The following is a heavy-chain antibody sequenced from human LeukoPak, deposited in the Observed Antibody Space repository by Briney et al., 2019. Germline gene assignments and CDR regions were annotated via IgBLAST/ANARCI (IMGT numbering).Heavy chain of an antibody. CDR1: GFTFSRYW. J-gene: IGHJ4*02. CDR3: ARLLVYNSGGEAFDH. V-gene: IGHV3-7*01. Sequence: GGSLRLSCAASGFTFSRYWMSWVRQAPGKGLEWVANIKQDGSEKYYVDSVKGRFAISRDNAKNSLYLQMNSLRAEDTAVYYCARLLVYNSGGEAFDHWGQGTLVTVSS. D-gene: IGHD1-20*01. CDR2: IKQDGSEK.